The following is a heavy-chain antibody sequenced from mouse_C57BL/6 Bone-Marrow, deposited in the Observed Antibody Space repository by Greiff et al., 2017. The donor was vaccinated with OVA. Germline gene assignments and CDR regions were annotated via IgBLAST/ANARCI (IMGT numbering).Heavy chain of an antibody. CDR1: GYTFTDYY. Sequence: EVKLMESGPVLVKPGASVKLSCKASGYTFTDYYMNWVKQSHGKSLEWIGVSNPYNGGTSYNQKFKGKATLTVDKSSSTAYMVLNSLTSEDSAVYYGARCYSNYEAYWGQGTLVTVSA. CDR3: ARCYSNYEAY. J-gene: IGHJ3*01. CDR2: SNPYNGGT. D-gene: IGHD2-5*01. V-gene: IGHV1-19*01.